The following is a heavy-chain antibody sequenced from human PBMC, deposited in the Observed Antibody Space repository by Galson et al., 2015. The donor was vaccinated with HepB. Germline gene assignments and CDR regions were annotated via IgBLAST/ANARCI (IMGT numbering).Heavy chain of an antibody. CDR1: RFVFRHYG. CDR2: IWYDGSES. Sequence: SLRLSCAASRFVFRHYGMHWVRQAPGKGLEWVAVIWYDGSESYYADSVKGRFTASRDNSKNTLYLQMDSLRVEDTAVYYCVRDRNYPSSYFDYWGQGTLVAVSS. D-gene: IGHD1-7*01. CDR3: VRDRNYPSSYFDY. V-gene: IGHV3-33*01. J-gene: IGHJ4*02.